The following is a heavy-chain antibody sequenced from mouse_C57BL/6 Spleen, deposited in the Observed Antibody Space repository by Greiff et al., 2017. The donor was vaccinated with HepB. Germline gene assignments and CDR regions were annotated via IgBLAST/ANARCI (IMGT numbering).Heavy chain of an antibody. Sequence: SGPELVKPGASVKISCKASGYTFTDYYMNWVKQSHGKSLEWIGDINPNNGGTSHNQKFKGKATLTVDKSSSTAYMELRSLTSEDSAVYYCARGVYYYGSSYRWYFDVWGTGTTVTVSS. V-gene: IGHV1-26*01. J-gene: IGHJ1*03. CDR3: ARGVYYYGSSYRWYFDV. CDR1: GYTFTDYY. D-gene: IGHD1-1*01. CDR2: INPNNGGT.